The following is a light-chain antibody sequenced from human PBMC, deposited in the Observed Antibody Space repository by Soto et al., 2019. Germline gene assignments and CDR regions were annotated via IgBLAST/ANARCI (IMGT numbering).Light chain of an antibody. CDR2: GNS. CDR1: SSNIGAGFD. Sequence: QSVLTQPPSVSGAPGQRVTISCTGSSSNIGAGFDVHWYQQLPGTAPKLLIYGNSNRPSGVPDRFSGYRSGTSASLAITGIQAEDEADYYCQSYDSSMTGSKVFGSGTKVTVL. V-gene: IGLV1-40*01. J-gene: IGLJ1*01. CDR3: QSYDSSMTGSKV.